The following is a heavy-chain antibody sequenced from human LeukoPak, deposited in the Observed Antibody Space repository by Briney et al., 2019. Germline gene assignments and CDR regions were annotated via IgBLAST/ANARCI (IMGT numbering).Heavy chain of an antibody. Sequence: XWXRQMPGXXXEWMGIIYPGDSDTRYSPSFQGQVTISADKSITTAYLQWSSLKASDTAMYYCARPSYCGGDCYDYWGQGTLVTVSS. CDR2: IYPGDSDT. J-gene: IGHJ4*02. CDR3: ARPSYCGGDCYDY. V-gene: IGHV5-51*01. D-gene: IGHD2-21*02.